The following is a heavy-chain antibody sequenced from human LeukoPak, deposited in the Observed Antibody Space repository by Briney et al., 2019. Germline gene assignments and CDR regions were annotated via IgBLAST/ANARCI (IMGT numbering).Heavy chain of an antibody. Sequence: NASETLSLTCTVSGGSISSGDYYWSWIRQPPGKGLEWIGYIYYSGSTYYNPSLKSRVTISVGTSKNQFSLKLSSVTAADTAVYYCARVSGDFYYFDYWGQGTLVTVSS. CDR3: ARVSGDFYYFDY. D-gene: IGHD2-21*02. CDR1: GGSISSGDYY. J-gene: IGHJ4*02. V-gene: IGHV4-30-4*01. CDR2: IYYSGST.